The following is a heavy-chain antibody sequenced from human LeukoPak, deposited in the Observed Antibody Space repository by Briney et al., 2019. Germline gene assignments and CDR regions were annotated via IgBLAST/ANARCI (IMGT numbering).Heavy chain of an antibody. CDR1: GFSFSSYG. V-gene: IGHV3-30*02. Sequence: PGGSLRLSCAASGFSFSSYGMHWVRQAPGKGLEWVAFIRYDGTNKYYADFVKGRFIISRDNSKNTLYLQMNSLRAEDTAVYYCAKDREQSSLWWHYYYMDVWGKGTTVTVSS. CDR2: IRYDGTNK. D-gene: IGHD2-8*02. CDR3: AKDREQSSLWWHYYYMDV. J-gene: IGHJ6*03.